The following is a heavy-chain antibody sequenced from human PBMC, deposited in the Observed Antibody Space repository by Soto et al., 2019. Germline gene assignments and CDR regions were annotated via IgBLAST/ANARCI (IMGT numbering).Heavy chain of an antibody. CDR3: AKDLTRQLAYWLDP. D-gene: IGHD6-6*01. CDR1: GFSFTGYY. V-gene: IGHV1-2*02. CDR2: INADSGGT. J-gene: IGHJ5*02. Sequence: QVQLVQSGAAVKKPGASVKVSCKASGFSFTGYYIHWLRQAPGQGLEWMGWINADSGGTEYAQKFQGRVTLTMDTSIATAYLTLTSLTSYDTALYYCAKDLTRQLAYWLDPWGQGTQVTVSS.